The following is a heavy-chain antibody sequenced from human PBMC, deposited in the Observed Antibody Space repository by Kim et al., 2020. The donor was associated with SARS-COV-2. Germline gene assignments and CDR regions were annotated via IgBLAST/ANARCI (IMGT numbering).Heavy chain of an antibody. CDR2: IESNGIST. J-gene: IGHJ4*02. CDR3: ARGSGNFGDFDY. V-gene: IGHV3-74*01. CDR1: GFTVSSYW. D-gene: IGHD3-10*01. Sequence: GGSLRLSCAASGFTVSSYWMHWVRQAPGKGLVWVSRIESNGISTYYADSVKGRFTISRDNAKNTMCLQMNSLRVEDTAVYYCARGSGNFGDFDYWGQGTL.